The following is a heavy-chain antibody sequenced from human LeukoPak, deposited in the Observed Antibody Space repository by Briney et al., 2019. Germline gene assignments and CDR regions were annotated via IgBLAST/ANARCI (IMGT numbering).Heavy chain of an antibody. J-gene: IGHJ6*04. CDR2: IYYSGST. V-gene: IGHV4-39*01. D-gene: IGHD3-3*01. CDR3: ARRVAQQTYYDFWSGPWEV. Sequence: SETLSLTCTVSGGSFSSGSYYWGWIRQPPGKGLEWIASIYYSGSTYYNPSLKSRVTISVDTSKNQFSLNLSSVTAADTAVYYCARRVAQQTYYDFWSGPWEVWGKGTTVTVSS. CDR1: GGSFSSGSYY.